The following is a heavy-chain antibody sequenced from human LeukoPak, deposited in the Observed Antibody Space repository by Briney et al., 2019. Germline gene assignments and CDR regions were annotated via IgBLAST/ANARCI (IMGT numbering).Heavy chain of an antibody. Sequence: PSETLSLTYTITGGSISSYYGTWIRQPPGKELEWIGYLDYSGSTNYNPSLKSRVAISVDTSKNQFSLKLSSVTAADTAVYYCAGLKPRPSSGYYSDAFDIWGQGTMVTVSS. CDR2: LDYSGST. CDR1: GGSISSYY. J-gene: IGHJ3*02. V-gene: IGHV4-59*12. CDR3: AGLKPRPSSGYYSDAFDI. D-gene: IGHD3-22*01.